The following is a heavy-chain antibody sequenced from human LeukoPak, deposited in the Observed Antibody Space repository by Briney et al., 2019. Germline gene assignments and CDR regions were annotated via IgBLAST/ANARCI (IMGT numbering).Heavy chain of an antibody. CDR2: ISAYNGDT. CDR1: DYTFSTYR. Sequence: ASVKVSCKASDYTFSTYRITWVRQAPGQGLEWMGWISAYNGDTNYAQKLQGRVTMTTDTSTNTAYMELRSLRSDGTAVYYCARIRISGTLDYWGQGTLVTVSS. D-gene: IGHD1-26*01. CDR3: ARIRISGTLDY. V-gene: IGHV1-18*01. J-gene: IGHJ4*02.